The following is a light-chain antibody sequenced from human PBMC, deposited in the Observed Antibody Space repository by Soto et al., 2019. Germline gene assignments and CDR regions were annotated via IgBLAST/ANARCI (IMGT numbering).Light chain of an antibody. Sequence: DIKMTQSPSTLSASPGDRVIITCRASQSINKWLAWYQQRPGEAPKLLIYQASHLQSGVPSRFSGSGSETEFSLTISSLQPADFATCYCQHYSHYPWTFGQGTKVEIK. CDR3: QHYSHYPWT. CDR1: QSINKW. V-gene: IGKV1-5*03. CDR2: QAS. J-gene: IGKJ1*01.